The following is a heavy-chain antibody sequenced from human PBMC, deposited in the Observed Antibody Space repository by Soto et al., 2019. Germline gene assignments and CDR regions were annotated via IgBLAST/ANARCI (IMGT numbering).Heavy chain of an antibody. CDR2: ISYDGDNK. D-gene: IGHD3-16*01. CDR1: RFTFSNYD. CDR3: ARDVGGLGYDGMDV. V-gene: IGHV3-30-3*01. Sequence: QVQLVESGGGVVKPGTYMRLSCAASRFTFSNYDVHWVRQAPGKGLDWVALISYDGDNKYYADSVKGRFTISRDNPRNTLYLQMNSLRAEDTAVYYCARDVGGLGYDGMDVWGQGTTVTVSS. J-gene: IGHJ6*02.